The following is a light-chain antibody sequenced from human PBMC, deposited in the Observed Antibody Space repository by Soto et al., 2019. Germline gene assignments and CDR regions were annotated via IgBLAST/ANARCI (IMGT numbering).Light chain of an antibody. CDR3: QHYYSPPYT. V-gene: IGKV4-1*01. Sequence: DIVMTQSPDSLAVSLGERATINCKSSQSVLYNSNNKNYLAWYQQKPGQPPKLLIYWASTRESGVPDRFSGSGSGTDFTLTISSLQAEDVATYYCQHYYSPPYTFGQGTKLEIK. CDR2: WAS. CDR1: QSVLYNSNNKNY. J-gene: IGKJ2*01.